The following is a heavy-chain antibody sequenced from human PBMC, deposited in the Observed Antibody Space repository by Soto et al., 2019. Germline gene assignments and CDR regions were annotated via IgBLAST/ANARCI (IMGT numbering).Heavy chain of an antibody. V-gene: IGHV4-30-2*01. J-gene: IGHJ5*02. CDR3: ARGPAGNRRIWFDP. CDR2: IYHSGST. D-gene: IGHD1-1*01. CDR1: VGSISSGGYS. Sequence: PSETLSLTCAVSVGSISSGGYSWSWIRQPPGKGLEWIGYIYHSGSTYYNPSLKSRVTISVDRSKNQFSLKLSSVTAADTAVYYWARGPAGNRRIWFDPWGQGTLVAVSS.